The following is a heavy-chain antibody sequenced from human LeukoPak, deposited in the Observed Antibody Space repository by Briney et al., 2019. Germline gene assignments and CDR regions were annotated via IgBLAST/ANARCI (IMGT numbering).Heavy chain of an antibody. D-gene: IGHD6-6*01. CDR1: GYTLTELS. Sequence: ASVKVSCKVSGYTLTELSMHWVRQAPGKGLEWMGGFDPEDGETIYAQKFQGRVTMTEDTSTDTAYMELSSLRSEDTAVYYCARHVKGIAARLSPFDYWGQGTLVTVSS. J-gene: IGHJ4*02. CDR2: FDPEDGET. V-gene: IGHV1-24*01. CDR3: ARHVKGIAARLSPFDY.